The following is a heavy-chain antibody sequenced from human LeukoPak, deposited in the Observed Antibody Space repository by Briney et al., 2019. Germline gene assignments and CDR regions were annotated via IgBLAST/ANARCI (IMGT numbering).Heavy chain of an antibody. D-gene: IGHD6-6*01. V-gene: IGHV3-21*01. CDR3: ARARSSSGHFDY. J-gene: IGHJ4*02. CDR1: GFTFSSYS. CDR2: ISSSSSYI. Sequence: GGSLRLSCAASGFTFSSYSMNWVRQAPGKGLEWVSSISSSSSYIYYADSVKGRFTISRDNAKNSLYLQMNSLRAEDTAVYYCARARSSSGHFDYWGQGTLVTVSS.